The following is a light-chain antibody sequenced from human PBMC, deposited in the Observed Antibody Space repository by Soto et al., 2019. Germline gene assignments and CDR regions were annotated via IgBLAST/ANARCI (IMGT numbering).Light chain of an antibody. J-gene: IGKJ1*01. CDR1: QFVSTR. V-gene: IGKV3-15*01. CDR3: QEYFQWPPGM. CDR2: DAY. Sequence: EIVVTQSPPTLSASPGERVTLTCRASQFVSTRLAWYQQRPGQVPRLLIYDAYTRALGISARFSGSGSGTEFTLTISSLQSEDFALYYCQEYFQWPPGMFGPGTKVDIK.